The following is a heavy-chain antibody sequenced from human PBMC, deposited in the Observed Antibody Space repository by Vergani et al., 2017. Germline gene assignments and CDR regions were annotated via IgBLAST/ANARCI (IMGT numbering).Heavy chain of an antibody. J-gene: IGHJ3*02. V-gene: IGHV4-38-2*01. CDR1: GYSISSGYY. D-gene: IGHD3-3*01. CDR3: ARLRDXWSGYYTGSDAFDI. Sequence: QVQLQESGPGLVKPSETLSLTCAVSGYSISSGYYWGWIRQPPGKGLEWIGSIYHSGSTYYNPSLKSQVTISVDTSKNQFSLRLSSVTAADPAVYYCARLRDXWSGYYTGSDAFDIWGQGRMVTVSS. CDR2: IYHSGST.